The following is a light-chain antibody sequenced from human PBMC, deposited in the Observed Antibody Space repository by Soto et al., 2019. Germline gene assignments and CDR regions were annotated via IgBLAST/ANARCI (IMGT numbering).Light chain of an antibody. CDR2: GAS. Sequence: IGVTQSPATGSVTQGERVTLSCRGSQSVSSNLAWYQQKPGQAPRLLIYGASTRAFGIPDRFSGSGSGTDFTLTISRLEPEDLAVYYCQQYGRPPNTFGQGTRLE. V-gene: IGKV3-20*01. CDR3: QQYGRPPNT. CDR1: QSVSSN. J-gene: IGKJ5*01.